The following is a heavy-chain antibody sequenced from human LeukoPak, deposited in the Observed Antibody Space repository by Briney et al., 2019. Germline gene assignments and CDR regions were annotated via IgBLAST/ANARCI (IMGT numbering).Heavy chain of an antibody. CDR1: GFTVSNDY. D-gene: IGHD6-6*01. Sequence: GGALRLSCAVSGFTVSNDYMSWVRQAPGKGREWVSGIYGGGSTYYADSVRGRFTISRDNSENKLYLQMESLRAEDTAVYYCTRLLPSSHHFFDSWGQGTLVTVSS. J-gene: IGHJ4*02. CDR2: IYGGGST. V-gene: IGHV3-53*01. CDR3: TRLLPSSHHFFDS.